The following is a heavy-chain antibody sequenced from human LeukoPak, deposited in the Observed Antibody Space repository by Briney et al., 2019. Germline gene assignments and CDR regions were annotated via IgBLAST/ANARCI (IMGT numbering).Heavy chain of an antibody. CDR2: ISSSSSTI. D-gene: IGHD1-14*01. Sequence: GGPLRLSCAASGFTFSSYSMNWVRQAPGQGLEGVSYISSSSSTIYYADPVKGRFTISRDNAKNSLYLQMNSLRAEDTPAYYCAREDDRPDTGLDYWGQGTLATVPS. V-gene: IGHV3-48*04. CDR3: AREDDRPDTGLDY. J-gene: IGHJ4*02. CDR1: GFTFSSYS.